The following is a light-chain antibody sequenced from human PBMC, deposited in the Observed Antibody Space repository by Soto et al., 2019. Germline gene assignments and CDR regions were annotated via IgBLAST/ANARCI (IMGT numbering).Light chain of an antibody. CDR3: QQYRSWPRT. J-gene: IGKJ1*01. Sequence: EIVLTQSPSXXXXXPCXXXTLSCRASQSVDINLAWYQQKPGQAPRLLIYGASTRATDMPGRFSGRGAGAEFTLTISSLQSEDFAVYYCQQYRSWPRTFGQGTKVDIK. V-gene: IGKV3-15*01. CDR1: QSVDIN. CDR2: GAS.